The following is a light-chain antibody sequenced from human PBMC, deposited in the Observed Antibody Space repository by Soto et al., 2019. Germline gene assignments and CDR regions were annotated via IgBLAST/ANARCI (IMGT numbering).Light chain of an antibody. J-gene: IGKJ5*01. CDR3: QQRSNWPPVIT. Sequence: EIVLTQSPATLSLSPGERATLSCRASQSFSSYLAWYQQKPGQAPRLLIYDASKRATGIPARFSGRGSGTDFTXTXSSXEPXDFAVYYCQQRSNWPPVITFGQGTRLEIK. CDR2: DAS. V-gene: IGKV3-11*01. CDR1: QSFSSY.